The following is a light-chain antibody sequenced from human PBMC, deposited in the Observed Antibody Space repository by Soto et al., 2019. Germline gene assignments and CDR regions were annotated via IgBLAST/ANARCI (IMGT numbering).Light chain of an antibody. J-gene: IGLJ1*01. CDR1: SSDVGAYNF. V-gene: IGLV2-14*01. Sequence: QCAQTQPASVSGSPGQSITISCTGSSSDVGAYNFVSWYQHHPGKAPKLILYEVTTRPSGVSSRFSGSKSGNTASLTISGLQADDEANYYCSSYTSSNNHYVFGTGTKVTVL. CDR2: EVT. CDR3: SSYTSSNNHYV.